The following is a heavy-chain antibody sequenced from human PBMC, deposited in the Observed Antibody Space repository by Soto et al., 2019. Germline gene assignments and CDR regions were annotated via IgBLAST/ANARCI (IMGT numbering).Heavy chain of an antibody. CDR1: GFTFSSYG. D-gene: IGHD2-21*01. J-gene: IGHJ6*02. CDR3: AKDYFYGMDV. CDR2: ISYDGSNK. Sequence: PGGSLRLSCAASGFTFSSYGMHWVRQAPGKGLEWVAVISYDGSNKYYADSVKGRFTISRDNSKNTLYLQMNSLRAEDTAVYYCAKDYFYGMDVWGQGTTVTVS. V-gene: IGHV3-30*18.